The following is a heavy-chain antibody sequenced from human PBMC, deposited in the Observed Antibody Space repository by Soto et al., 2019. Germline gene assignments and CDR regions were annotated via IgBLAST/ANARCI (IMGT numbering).Heavy chain of an antibody. Sequence: PSETLSLTCTVSGGSISSGDYFWNWVRQPPGKGLEWIGEINHSGSTNYNPSLKSRVTISVDTSKNQFSLKLSSVTAADTAVYYCARGEYSSSKGWFDPWGQGTLVTVSS. J-gene: IGHJ5*02. CDR2: INHSGST. CDR3: ARGEYSSSKGWFDP. V-gene: IGHV4-39*07. CDR1: GGSISSGDYF. D-gene: IGHD6-6*01.